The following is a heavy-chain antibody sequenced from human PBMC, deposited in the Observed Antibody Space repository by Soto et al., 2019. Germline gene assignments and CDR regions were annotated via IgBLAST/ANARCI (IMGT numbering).Heavy chain of an antibody. CDR1: GYTFTSYY. D-gene: IGHD6-19*01. CDR3: ARDLRSGWYSTGHYYYGMDV. CDR2: INPSGGST. J-gene: IGHJ6*02. V-gene: IGHV1-46*01. Sequence: ASVQVSCKASGYTFTSYYMHWVRQAPGQGLEWMGIINPSGGSTSYAQKFQGRVTMTRDTSTSTVYMELSSLRSEDTAVYYCARDLRSGWYSTGHYYYGMDVWGQGTTVTVSS.